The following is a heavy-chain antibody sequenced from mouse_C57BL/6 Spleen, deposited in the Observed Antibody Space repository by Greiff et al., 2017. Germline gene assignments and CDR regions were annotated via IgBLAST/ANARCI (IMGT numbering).Heavy chain of an antibody. D-gene: IGHD2-1*01. CDR3: ARYNYGNSFAY. J-gene: IGHJ3*01. V-gene: IGHV7-3*01. CDR2: IRNKANGYTT. Sequence: EVMLVESGGGLVQPGGSLSLSCAASGFTFTDYYMSWVRQPPGKALEWLGFIRNKANGYTTEYSASVKGRFTISRDNSQSILYLQMNALRAEDSATYYCARYNYGNSFAYWGQGTLVTVSA. CDR1: GFTFTDYY.